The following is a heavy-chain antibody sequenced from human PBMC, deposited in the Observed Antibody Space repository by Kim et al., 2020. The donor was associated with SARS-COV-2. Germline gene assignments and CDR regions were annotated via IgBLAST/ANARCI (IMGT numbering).Heavy chain of an antibody. V-gene: IGHV3-33*01. D-gene: IGHD4-17*01. CDR3: ARDRYGARYYYMDV. Sequence: GGSLRLSCAASGFTFSSYGMHWVRQAPGKGLEWVAVIWYDGSNKYYADSVKGRFTTSRDNSKNTLYLQMNSLRAEDTAVYYCARDRYGARYYYMDVWGKGTTVTVSS. CDR1: GFTFSSYG. CDR2: IWYDGSNK. J-gene: IGHJ6*03.